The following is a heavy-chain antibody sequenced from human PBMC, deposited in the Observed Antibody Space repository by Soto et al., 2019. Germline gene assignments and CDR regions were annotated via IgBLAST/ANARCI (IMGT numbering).Heavy chain of an antibody. J-gene: IGHJ4*02. CDR1: GGLFSSFA. V-gene: IGHV1-69*13. D-gene: IGHD3-16*01. CDR2: IIPVFGTT. CDR3: ARGGGPYVWFNEF. Sequence: GASVKVSCKDSGGLFSSFAISWLRQPPGQGLEWMGGIIPVFGTTNYEQKFQGRVTITADESTNTGYMELSSLTSDDTAMYYCARGGGPYVWFNEFWGQGTQVTVSS.